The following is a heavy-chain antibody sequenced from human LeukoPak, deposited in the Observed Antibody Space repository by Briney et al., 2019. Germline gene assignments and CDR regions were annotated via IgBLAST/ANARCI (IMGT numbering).Heavy chain of an antibody. Sequence: SETLSLTCAVYGGSFSGYYWSWIRQPPGKGLEWIGEINHSGSTNYNPSLKSRVTISVDTSKNQFSLKLSPVTAADTAVYYCARLYSSSWSSYNWFDPWGQGTLVTVSS. V-gene: IGHV4-34*01. CDR1: GGSFSGYY. J-gene: IGHJ5*02. CDR2: INHSGST. CDR3: ARLYSSSWSSYNWFDP. D-gene: IGHD6-13*01.